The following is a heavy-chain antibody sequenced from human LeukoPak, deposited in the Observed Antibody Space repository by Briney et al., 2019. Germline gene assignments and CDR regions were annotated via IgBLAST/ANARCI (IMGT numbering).Heavy chain of an antibody. J-gene: IGHJ4*02. CDR1: GFTFSSYA. V-gene: IGHV3-30*04. D-gene: IGHD4-17*01. Sequence: GGSLRLSCAASGFTFSSYAMHWVRQAPGKGLEWVAVISYDGSNKYYADSVRGRFTISRDNSKNTLYLQMNSLRAEDTAVYYCAKVYGDSDYFDYWGQGTLVTVSS. CDR2: ISYDGSNK. CDR3: AKVYGDSDYFDY.